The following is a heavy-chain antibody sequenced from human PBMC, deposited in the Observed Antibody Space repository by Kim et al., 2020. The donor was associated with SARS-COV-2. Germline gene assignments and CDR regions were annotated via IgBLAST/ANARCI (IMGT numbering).Heavy chain of an antibody. Sequence: WGSLRLSCAASGFTFSSYAMSWVRQAPGKGLEWVSASSGSGGSTYYADSVKGRFTISRDNSKNTLYPQMNSLRAEDTAVYYCAKDFGAGSGSYYTGYYYGMDAWGQGTTVTVSS. V-gene: IGHV3-23*01. CDR1: GFTFSSYA. J-gene: IGHJ6*02. CDR2: SSGSGGST. CDR3: AKDFGAGSGSYYTGYYYGMDA. D-gene: IGHD3-10*01.